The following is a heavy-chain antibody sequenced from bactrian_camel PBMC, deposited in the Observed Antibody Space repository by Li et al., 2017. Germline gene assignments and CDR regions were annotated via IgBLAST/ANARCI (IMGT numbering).Heavy chain of an antibody. CDR2: SSPGGSST. CDR1: GFTFSTYW. V-gene: IGHV3S1*01. D-gene: IGHD6*01. Sequence: QVQLVESGGGSVQPGGPLRISCAASGFTFSTYWMYWVRQAPGKGLEWVSLSSPGGSSTFYADSVKGRFTTSRDNSKNTLYLQLNSLKTEDTAMYYCVRIAADSWWDGMDLWGKGTQVTVS. J-gene: IGHJ7*01.